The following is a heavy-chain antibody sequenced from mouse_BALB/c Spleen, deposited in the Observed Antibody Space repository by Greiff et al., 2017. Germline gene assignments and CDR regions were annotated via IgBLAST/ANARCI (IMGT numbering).Heavy chain of an antibody. D-gene: IGHD2-3*01. CDR1: GFAFSSYD. CDR3: ARHDGYYWYFDV. Sequence: EVKLMESGGGLVKPGGSLKLSCAASGFAFSSYDMSWVRQTPEKRLEWVAYISSGGGSTYYPDTVKGRFTISRDNAKNTLYLQMSSLKSEDTAMYYCARHDGYYWYFDVWGAGTTVTASS. CDR2: ISSGGGST. J-gene: IGHJ1*01. V-gene: IGHV5-12-1*01.